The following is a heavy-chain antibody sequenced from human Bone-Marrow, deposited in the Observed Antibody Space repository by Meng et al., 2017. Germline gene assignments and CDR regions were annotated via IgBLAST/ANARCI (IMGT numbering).Heavy chain of an antibody. CDR2: IYYSGST. D-gene: IGHD3-10*01. Sequence: QVQLQESGLGLVKPSETLSLTCTVSGGSISSYYWSWIRQPPGKGLEWIGYIYYSGSTNYNPSLKSRVTMSVDTSKNQFSLKLSSVTAADTAVYYCARGSGVGMDVWGQGTTVTVSS. J-gene: IGHJ6*02. CDR1: GGSISSYY. CDR3: ARGSGVGMDV. V-gene: IGHV4-59*01.